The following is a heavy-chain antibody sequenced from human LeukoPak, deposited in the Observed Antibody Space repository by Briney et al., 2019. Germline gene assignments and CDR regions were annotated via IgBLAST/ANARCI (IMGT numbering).Heavy chain of an antibody. CDR2: ISPSGGST. V-gene: IGHV1-46*01. J-gene: IGHJ1*01. Sequence: ASVKVSCKAFGYTFTSNYMHWVRQAPGQGPEWMGVISPSGGSTTYAQKFQGRVTLTRDMSTSTDYLELSSLRSEDTAVYYCARGRGSGWYGKYFQHWGQGTLVTVSS. CDR3: ARGRGSGWYGKYFQH. D-gene: IGHD6-19*01. CDR1: GYTFTSNY.